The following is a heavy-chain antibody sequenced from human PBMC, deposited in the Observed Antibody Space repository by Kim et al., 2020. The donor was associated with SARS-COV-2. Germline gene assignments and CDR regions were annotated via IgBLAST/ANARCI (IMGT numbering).Heavy chain of an antibody. J-gene: IGHJ4*02. CDR1: GFTVSSNY. Sequence: GGSLRLSCAASGFTVSSNYMSWVRQAPGKGLEWVSVIYSGGSTYYADSVKGRFTISRDNSKNTLYLQMNSLRAEDTAVYYCARERRSSWYYFDYWGQGTLVTVSS. CDR3: ARERRSSWYYFDY. D-gene: IGHD6-13*01. V-gene: IGHV3-53*01. CDR2: IYSGGST.